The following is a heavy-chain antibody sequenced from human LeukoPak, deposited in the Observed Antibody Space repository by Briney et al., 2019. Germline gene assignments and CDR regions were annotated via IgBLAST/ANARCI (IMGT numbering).Heavy chain of an antibody. D-gene: IGHD6-6*01. CDR1: GGSFSGYY. CDR3: SSTSLAARMYDY. CDR2: INHSGST. Sequence: SETLSLTCAVYGGSFSGYYWSWIRQPPGKGLEWIGEINHSGSTNYNPSLKSRVTISVDTSKNQFSLKLSSVTAADTAVYYCSSTSLAARMYDYWGQGTLVTVSS. V-gene: IGHV4-34*01. J-gene: IGHJ4*02.